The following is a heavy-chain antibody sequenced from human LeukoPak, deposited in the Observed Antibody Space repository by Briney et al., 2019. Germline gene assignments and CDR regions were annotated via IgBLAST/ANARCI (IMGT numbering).Heavy chain of an antibody. CDR2: INPNSGGT. D-gene: IGHD4-17*01. J-gene: IGHJ5*02. V-gene: IGHV1-2*02. Sequence: GASVKVSCKASGYTFTGYYMHWVRQAPGQGLEWMGWINPNSGGTNYAQRFQGRVTMTRDTSISTAYMELSRLRSDDTAVYYCARGASGVSTVATSWSDHWGQGTLVTVSS. CDR1: GYTFTGYY. CDR3: ARGASGVSTVATSWSDH.